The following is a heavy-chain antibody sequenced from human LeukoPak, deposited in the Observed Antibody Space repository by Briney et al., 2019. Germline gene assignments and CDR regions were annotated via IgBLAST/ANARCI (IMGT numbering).Heavy chain of an antibody. D-gene: IGHD2-2*01. Sequence: GGSLRLSCAASGFTFRDYTINWVRQAPGKGLEWVSAIDKGGTYIKYADSEKGRFTVSRDNAKNSLFLQMNNLRLEDTAVYFCAREVLLLVEPAANTVDYWGQGTRVTVSS. J-gene: IGHJ4*02. CDR3: AREVLLLVEPAANTVDY. CDR2: IDKGGTYI. CDR1: GFTFRDYT. V-gene: IGHV3-21*01.